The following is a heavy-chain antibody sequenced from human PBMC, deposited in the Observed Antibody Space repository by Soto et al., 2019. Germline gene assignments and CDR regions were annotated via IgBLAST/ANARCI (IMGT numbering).Heavy chain of an antibody. D-gene: IGHD3-16*01. CDR3: ASVTFGGVVLAH. CDR1: AASFSKYY. CDR2: VYFNGNT. Sequence: NPSETLSLTCTVSAASFSKYYWTWIRQPPGKGLEWIGYVYFNGNTNYNPSLKRRVSISIDTSKNQISLTLNSVTAADTAVYYCASVTFGGVVLAHWGQGTLVTAPQ. V-gene: IGHV4-59*01. J-gene: IGHJ4*02.